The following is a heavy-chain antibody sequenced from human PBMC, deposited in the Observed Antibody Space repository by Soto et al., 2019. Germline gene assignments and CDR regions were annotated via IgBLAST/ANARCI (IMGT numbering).Heavy chain of an antibody. V-gene: IGHV4-31*03. CDR2: IYYSGST. J-gene: IGHJ3*02. CDR1: GGSISSGGYY. CDR3: ARFRHLGELSLWSAFDI. Sequence: SETLSLTCTVSGGSISSGGYYWSWIRQHPGKGLEWIGYIYYSGSTYYNPSLKSRVTISVDTSKNQFSLKLGSVTAADTAVYYCARFRHLGELSLWSAFDIWGQGTMVTVSS. D-gene: IGHD3-16*02.